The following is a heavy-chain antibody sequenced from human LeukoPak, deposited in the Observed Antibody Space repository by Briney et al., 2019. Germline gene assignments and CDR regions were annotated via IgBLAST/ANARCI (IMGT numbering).Heavy chain of an antibody. J-gene: IGHJ4*02. V-gene: IGHV3-53*01. CDR3: ASLRGDYWNIDY. CDR2: IYSRGNT. D-gene: IGHD1-1*01. CDR1: GFTVSRTY. Sequence: PGGSLRLSCAASGFTVSRTYMTWVRQAPGKGLEWVPIIYSRGNTYYADSVKGRFTISRDNSKNALYLQMNNLRGEDTAMYYCASLRGDYWNIDYWGQGTLVTVSS.